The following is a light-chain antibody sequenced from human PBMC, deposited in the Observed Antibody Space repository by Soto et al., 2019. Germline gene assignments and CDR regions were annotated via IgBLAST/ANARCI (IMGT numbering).Light chain of an antibody. Sequence: QSVLTQPASVSGSPGQSITISCTGTSSDVGGYNYVSWYQQHPGKAPKLIICDVSVRPSGVSHRFSGSKSGSTASLTISGLQAEDEAAYYCSSYTSSSTVVFGGGTKVTVL. CDR3: SSYTSSSTVV. CDR2: DVS. V-gene: IGLV2-14*01. CDR1: SSDVGGYNY. J-gene: IGLJ2*01.